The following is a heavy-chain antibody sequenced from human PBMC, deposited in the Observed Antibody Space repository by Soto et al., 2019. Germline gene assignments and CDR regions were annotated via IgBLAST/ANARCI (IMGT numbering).Heavy chain of an antibody. D-gene: IGHD6-6*01. CDR2: ISAYNGNT. CDR1: GYTFTSYG. V-gene: IGHV1-18*01. J-gene: IGHJ6*03. CDR3: ARVDTSSSSFAFSYYYYYMDV. Sequence: ASVKVSCKASGYTFTSYGISWVRQAPGQGLEWMGWISAYNGNTNYAQKPQGRVTMTTDTSTSTAYMELRSLRSDDTAVYYCARVDTSSSSFAFSYYYYYMDVWGKGTTVTVS.